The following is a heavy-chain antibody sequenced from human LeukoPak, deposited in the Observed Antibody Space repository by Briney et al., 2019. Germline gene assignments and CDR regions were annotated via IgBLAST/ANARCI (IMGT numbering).Heavy chain of an antibody. CDR2: ISSCGSSI. D-gene: IGHD5-24*01. CDR1: GFTFSDYY. J-gene: IGHJ4*02. V-gene: IGHV3-11*04. Sequence: GGSLRLSCAASGFTFSDYYMSWIRQAPGTGLECLSYISSCGSSIYYADSVQGRFTISRDNAKNLLYLQMNSLRAEDTAMYYCARENYLSFDYWGQGTLVTVSS. CDR3: ARENYLSFDY.